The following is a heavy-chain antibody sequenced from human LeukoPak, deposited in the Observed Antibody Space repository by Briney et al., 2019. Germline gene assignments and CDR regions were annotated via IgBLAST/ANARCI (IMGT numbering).Heavy chain of an antibody. V-gene: IGHV1-3*01. CDR2: INAGDGDT. CDR3: ARRLGIYYYYGMDV. J-gene: IGHJ6*02. CDR1: GYTFTGYT. D-gene: IGHD7-27*01. Sequence: ASVKVSCKASGYTFTGYTIHWVRQAPGQRLEWMGWINAGDGDTKYSQKFQGRVTITRDTSASTAYMQLSSLRSEDAAVYYCARRLGIYYYYGMDVWGQGTTVTVSS.